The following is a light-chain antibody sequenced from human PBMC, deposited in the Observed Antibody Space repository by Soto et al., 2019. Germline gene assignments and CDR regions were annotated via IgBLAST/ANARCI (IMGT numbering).Light chain of an antibody. CDR1: QSISSW. J-gene: IGKJ1*01. CDR2: KAS. Sequence: DIQMTQSPSTLSASIGDRVTITCRASQSISSWLAWYQQKPGKAPKLLIYKASSLESGVPSRLSGSGSGTEFSLTISSLQPDDFAAYYCQQYSTYVWTFGQGTKVEI. CDR3: QQYSTYVWT. V-gene: IGKV1-5*03.